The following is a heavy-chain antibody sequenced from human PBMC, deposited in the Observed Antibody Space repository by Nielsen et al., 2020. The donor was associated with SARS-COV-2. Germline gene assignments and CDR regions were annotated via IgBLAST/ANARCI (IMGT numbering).Heavy chain of an antibody. Sequence: WIRQPPGKGLEWLALIYWDDDKRYSPSLKSRLTITKDTSKNQVVLTMTNMDPVDTATYYCARIRPYYDFWSGYYPQTYYYYGMDVWGQGTTVTVSS. V-gene: IGHV2-5*02. J-gene: IGHJ6*02. CDR3: ARIRPYYDFWSGYYPQTYYYYGMDV. CDR2: IYWDDDK. D-gene: IGHD3-3*01.